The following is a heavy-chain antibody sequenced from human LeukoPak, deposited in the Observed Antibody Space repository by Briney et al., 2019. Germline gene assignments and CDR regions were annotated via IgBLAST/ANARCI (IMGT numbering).Heavy chain of an antibody. V-gene: IGHV4-34*01. D-gene: IGHD2-21*02. CDR3: ARWTTCGGDCHILDY. J-gene: IGHJ4*02. Sequence: PSETLSLTCTVYDESLSAHYWGWIRQSPGKGLEWIGEINHSGTTNYNPSLKSRVTISVDTSKNQVTLKLTSVTVADTAVYYCARWTTCGGDCHILDYWGQGILVTVSS. CDR1: DESLSAHY. CDR2: INHSGTT.